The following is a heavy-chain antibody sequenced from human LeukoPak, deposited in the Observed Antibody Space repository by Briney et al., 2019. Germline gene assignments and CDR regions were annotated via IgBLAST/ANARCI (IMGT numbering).Heavy chain of an antibody. CDR1: GYTFTSYA. Sequence: ASVKVSCKASGYTFTSYAMHWVRQAPGQRLEWMGGINAGNGNTKYSQKFQGRVTITRDTSASTAYMELSSLRSEDTAVYYCARVGRGPRATMVRGVITYFDLWGRGTLVTVSS. CDR2: INAGNGNT. CDR3: ARVGRGPRATMVRGVITYFDL. D-gene: IGHD3-10*01. J-gene: IGHJ2*01. V-gene: IGHV1-3*01.